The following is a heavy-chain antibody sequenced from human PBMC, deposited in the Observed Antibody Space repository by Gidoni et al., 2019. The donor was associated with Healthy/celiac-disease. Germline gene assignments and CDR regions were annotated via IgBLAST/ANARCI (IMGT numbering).Heavy chain of an antibody. CDR1: GFTFSSYE. J-gene: IGHJ4*02. Sequence: VQLVESGGGFVQPVGSLRLSCAALGFTFSSYEMNLVRQAPGKGLEWGSYISSSGSTIYYADSVKGRFTISRDNAKNSLYLQMNSLRAEDTAVYDCARAGYIVVVTAALDYWGQGTLVTVSS. CDR2: ISSSGSTI. V-gene: IGHV3-48*03. D-gene: IGHD2-2*01. CDR3: ARAGYIVVVTAALDY.